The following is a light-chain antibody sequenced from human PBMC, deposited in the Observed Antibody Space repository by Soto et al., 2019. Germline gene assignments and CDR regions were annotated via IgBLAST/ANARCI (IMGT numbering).Light chain of an antibody. V-gene: IGLV2-14*01. J-gene: IGLJ1*01. CDR2: GVS. CDR3: CSYTSSTNYV. CDR1: TSDVSIYNY. Sequence: QSVLTQPASVSGSPGQSITISCTGTTSDVSIYNYVSWYQQHPGKAPKLMIYGVSNRPSGVSNRFSGAKSGHTASLTISGLQVEDEADYYCCSYTSSTNYVFGPGNKV.